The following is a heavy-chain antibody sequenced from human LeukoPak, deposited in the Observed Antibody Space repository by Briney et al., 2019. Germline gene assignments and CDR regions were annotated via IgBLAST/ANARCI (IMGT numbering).Heavy chain of an antibody. J-gene: IGHJ5*02. V-gene: IGHV4-59*12. D-gene: IGHD6-13*01. Sequence: WETLSLTCTVSGGSISSYYWSWIRQPPGKGLEWIGYIYYSGSTNYNPSLKSRVTISVDTSKNQFSLKLSSVTAADTAVYYCARGGIAAANWFDPWGQGTLVTASS. CDR3: ARGGIAAANWFDP. CDR2: IYYSGST. CDR1: GGSISSYY.